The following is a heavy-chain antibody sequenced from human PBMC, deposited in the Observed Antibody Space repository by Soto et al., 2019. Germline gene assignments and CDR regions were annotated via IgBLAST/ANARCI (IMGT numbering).Heavy chain of an antibody. Sequence: QVQLQQSGPRLVKPSETLSLTCTVSSGPDRSHNWGWIRQPPGRGLEWIGYVYYTGDTAYNPSLRXXVXXSADTSTNDLSLTLSSVTAADTAVYYCVRQGIDYLHGLVDVWGQGTTVSVSS. CDR3: VRQGIDYLHGLVDV. J-gene: IGHJ6*02. V-gene: IGHV4-59*08. CDR2: VYYTGDT. D-gene: IGHD4-17*01. CDR1: SGPDRSHN.